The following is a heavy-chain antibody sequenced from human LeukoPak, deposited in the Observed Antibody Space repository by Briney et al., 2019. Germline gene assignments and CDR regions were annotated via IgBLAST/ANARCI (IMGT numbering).Heavy chain of an antibody. Sequence: PGGSLRLSCAASGFTFSSYSMNWVRQAPGKGLEWVSSISSSSSYIYYADSVKGRFTISRDNAKNSLYLQMNSLRAEDTAVYYCARGPHEGYGMDVWGKGTTVTVSS. J-gene: IGHJ6*04. CDR1: GFTFSSYS. CDR2: ISSSSSYI. V-gene: IGHV3-21*01. CDR3: ARGPHEGYGMDV.